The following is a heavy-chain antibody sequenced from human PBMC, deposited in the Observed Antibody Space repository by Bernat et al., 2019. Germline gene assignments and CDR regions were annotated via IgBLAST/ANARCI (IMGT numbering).Heavy chain of an antibody. CDR1: GFTFSSYA. CDR3: AKVYYDILTGYYFPQESYGMDV. Sequence: EVQLVESGGGLVQPGGSLRLSCAASGFTFSSYAMSWVRQAPGKGLEWVSAISGSGGSTYYADSVKGRFTISRDNSKNTLYLQMNSLRAEDTAVYYCAKVYYDILTGYYFPQESYGMDVWGQGTTVTVSS. J-gene: IGHJ6*02. D-gene: IGHD3-9*01. CDR2: ISGSGGST. V-gene: IGHV3-23*04.